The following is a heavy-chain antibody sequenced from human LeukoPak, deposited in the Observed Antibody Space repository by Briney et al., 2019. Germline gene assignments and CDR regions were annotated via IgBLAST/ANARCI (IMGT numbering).Heavy chain of an antibody. CDR2: ISWNSGSI. J-gene: IGHJ4*02. CDR3: ARDLGSRPYDSSGFPPDY. Sequence: GRSLRLSCAASGFTFYDYAMHWVRQAPGKGLEWVSGISWNSGSIVYADSLKGRFTISRDNAKSSLYLQMNSLRAEDTAVYYCARDLGSRPYDSSGFPPDYWGQGTLVTVSS. CDR1: GFTFYDYA. D-gene: IGHD3-22*01. V-gene: IGHV3-9*01.